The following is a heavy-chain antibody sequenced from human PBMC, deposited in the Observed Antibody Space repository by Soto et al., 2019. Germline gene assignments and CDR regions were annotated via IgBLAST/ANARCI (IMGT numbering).Heavy chain of an antibody. CDR1: GFTFSSYE. D-gene: IGHD2-2*03. V-gene: IGHV3-48*03. J-gene: IGHJ3*02. CDR3: ARRMDFGDAFDI. CDR2: ISSSGSTI. Sequence: PGGSLRLSCAASGFTFSSYEMNWVRQAPGKGLEWVSYISSSGSTIYYADSVKGRFTISRDNAKNSLYLQMNSLRAEDTAVYYCARRMDFGDAFDIWGQGTMVTVSS.